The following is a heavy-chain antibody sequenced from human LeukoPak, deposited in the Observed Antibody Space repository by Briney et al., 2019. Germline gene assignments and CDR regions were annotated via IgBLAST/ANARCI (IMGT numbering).Heavy chain of an antibody. CDR3: AREMATITGRDAFDI. D-gene: IGHD5-24*01. CDR2: IYYSGST. CDR1: GGSISSSSYY. J-gene: IGHJ3*02. V-gene: IGHV4-39*07. Sequence: SETLSLTCTVSGGSISSSSYYWGWIRQPPGKGLEWIGCIYYSGSTNYNPSLKSRVTISVDTSKNQFSLKLSSVTAADTAVYYCAREMATITGRDAFDIWGQGTMVTVSS.